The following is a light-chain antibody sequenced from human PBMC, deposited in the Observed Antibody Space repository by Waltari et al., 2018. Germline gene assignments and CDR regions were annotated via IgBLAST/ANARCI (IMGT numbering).Light chain of an antibody. CDR1: QSVTAN. J-gene: IGKJ4*01. CDR2: GVS. CDR3: QHYNNWPLT. Sequence: EIVMTQFPATLSLSPGERATLSCRASQSVTANLAWYQQKPGQAPRLLIYGVSFRATDIPARFSGSGSGTDFTLTISSLQSADFATYYCQHYNNWPLTFGGGTKVEIK. V-gene: IGKV3-15*01.